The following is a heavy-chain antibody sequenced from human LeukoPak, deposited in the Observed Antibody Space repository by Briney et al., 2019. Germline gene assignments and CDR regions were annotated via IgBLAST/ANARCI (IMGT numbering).Heavy chain of an antibody. Sequence: ASVRVSFKASGYTFTSYAMHWVRQAPGQRLEWMGWINAGNGNTKYSQKFQGRVTITRDTSASTAYMELSSLRSEDTAVYYCASDYGDHGYYYYGMDVWGKGTTVTVSS. CDR2: INAGNGNT. V-gene: IGHV1-3*01. J-gene: IGHJ6*04. CDR3: ASDYGDHGYYYYGMDV. CDR1: GYTFTSYA. D-gene: IGHD4-17*01.